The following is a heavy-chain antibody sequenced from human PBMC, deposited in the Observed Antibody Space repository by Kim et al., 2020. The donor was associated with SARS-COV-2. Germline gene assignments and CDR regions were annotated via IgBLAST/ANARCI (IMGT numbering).Heavy chain of an antibody. J-gene: IGHJ6*02. V-gene: IGHV3-30*18. D-gene: IGHD3-22*01. CDR2: ISYDGSNK. Sequence: VGSLRLSCAASGFTFSSYGMHWVRQAPGKGLEWVAVISYDGSNKYYADSVKGRFTISRDNSKNTLYLQMNSLRAEDTAVYYCAKDQMYYYDSSGYYGYYYYGMDVWGQGTTVTVSS. CDR1: GFTFSSYG. CDR3: AKDQMYYYDSSGYYGYYYYGMDV.